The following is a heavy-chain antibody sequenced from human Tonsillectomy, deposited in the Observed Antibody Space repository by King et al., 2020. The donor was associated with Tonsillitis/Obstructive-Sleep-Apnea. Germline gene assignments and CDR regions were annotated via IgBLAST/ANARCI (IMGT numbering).Heavy chain of an antibody. D-gene: IGHD1-14*01. J-gene: IGHJ5*01. Sequence: VQLQQWGAGLLKPSETLSLTCAVYGASFNSFYWTWIRQPPGKGLEWIGEINHGGNTNYNPSLKSRVTISVDMSESQFSLNLNSVTAADTAVYYCARGGRTLGFYNWFDSWGQGTLVTVSS. CDR2: INHGGNT. CDR1: GASFNSFY. CDR3: ARGGRTLGFYNWFDS. V-gene: IGHV4-34*01.